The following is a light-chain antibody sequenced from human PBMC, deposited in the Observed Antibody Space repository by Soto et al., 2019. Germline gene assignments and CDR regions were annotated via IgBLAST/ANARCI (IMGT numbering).Light chain of an antibody. J-gene: IGKJ3*01. CDR3: QHCDYLPI. CDR2: DAS. Sequence: DIQMTQSPSSLSASVGDRVTITCRASQGVSAYLLWYQHKPGKAPKLLIYDASILEAGVPPRFSGSGSGTDFTLTISSLQPEDVATYYCQHCDYLPIFGPGTTVDFK. V-gene: IGKV1-33*01. CDR1: QGVSAY.